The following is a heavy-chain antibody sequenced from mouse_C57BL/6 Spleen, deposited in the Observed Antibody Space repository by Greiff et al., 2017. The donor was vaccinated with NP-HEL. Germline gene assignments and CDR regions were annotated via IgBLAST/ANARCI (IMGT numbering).Heavy chain of an antibody. CDR1: GYTFTSYW. J-gene: IGHJ1*03. D-gene: IGHD1-1*01. V-gene: IGHV1-61*01. CDR2: IYPSDSET. Sequence: QVQLQQPGAELVRPGSSVKLSCKASGYTFTSYWMDWVKQRPGQGLEWIGNIYPSDSETHYNQKFKDKATLTVDKSSSTAYMQLSSLTSEDSAVYYGARYGPHYYGSSLWYFDVWGTGTTVTVSS. CDR3: ARYGPHYYGSSLWYFDV.